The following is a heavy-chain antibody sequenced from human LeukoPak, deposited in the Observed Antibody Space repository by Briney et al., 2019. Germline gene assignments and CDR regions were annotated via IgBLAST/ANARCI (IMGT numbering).Heavy chain of an antibody. V-gene: IGHV1-8*01. J-gene: IGHJ5*01. CDR1: GYTFTSYD. D-gene: IGHD3-10*01. CDR3: ARTRLYIVRGPMVDP. Sequence: ASVKVSCKASGYTFTSYDINWVRQATGQGLEWMGWMNPNSGNTGYAQKFQGRVTMTRNTSISTAYMELNSLRSEDTAVYYCARTRLYIVRGPMVDPWGQGTLVTISS. CDR2: MNPNSGNT.